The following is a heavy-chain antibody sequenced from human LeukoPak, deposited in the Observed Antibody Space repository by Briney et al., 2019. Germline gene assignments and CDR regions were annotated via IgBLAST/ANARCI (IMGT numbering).Heavy chain of an antibody. V-gene: IGHV3-23*01. Sequence: GGSLRLSRAASGFTFTSYGISSVRPAPGRWMGWVSAIRGRGGSTSYASSVKGRFTISRDNSQNTLYLQMNSLRAENTAVYYGAKDPSIAARDYWGQGTLVTVSS. CDR3: AKDPSIAARDY. CDR1: GFTFTSYG. CDR2: IRGRGGST. J-gene: IGHJ4*02. D-gene: IGHD6-6*01.